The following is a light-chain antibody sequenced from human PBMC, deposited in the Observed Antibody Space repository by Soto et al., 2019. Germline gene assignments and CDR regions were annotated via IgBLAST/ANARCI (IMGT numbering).Light chain of an antibody. CDR1: QSVSSN. CDR2: GAS. V-gene: IGKV3-15*01. Sequence: EIVMTQSPATLSVSPGERATLSCRASQSVSSNLAWYQQKPGQAPRLLIYGASTRATGIPARFSGSGSGTEFTLTCSSLQSEDSAVYYCQQYNSWWTCGPGTKVEIK. J-gene: IGKJ1*01. CDR3: QQYNSWWT.